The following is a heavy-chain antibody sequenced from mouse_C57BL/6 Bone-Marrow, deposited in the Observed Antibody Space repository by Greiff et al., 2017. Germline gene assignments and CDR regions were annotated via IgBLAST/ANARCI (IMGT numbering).Heavy chain of an antibody. CDR1: GFTFSSYA. CDR3: ARDVYDYDY. J-gene: IGHJ2*01. CDR2: ISDGGSYT. V-gene: IGHV5-4*01. D-gene: IGHD2-4*01. Sequence: EVKLVESGGGLVKPGGSLKLSCAASGFTFSSYAMSWVRQTPEKRLEWVATISDGGSYTYYPDNVKGRFTITRDNAKNNLYLQLSHLKSEDTAMYYCARDVYDYDYWGQGTTLTVSS.